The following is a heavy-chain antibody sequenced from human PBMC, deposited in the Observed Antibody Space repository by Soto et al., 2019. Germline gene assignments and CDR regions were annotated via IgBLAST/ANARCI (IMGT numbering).Heavy chain of an antibody. J-gene: IGHJ5*02. V-gene: IGHV3-21*01. D-gene: IGHD2-15*01. CDR2: ISSSSSYI. CDR3: ARDPARYCSGGSCYSGWFDP. CDR1: GFTFSSYS. Sequence: GGSLRLSCAASGFTFSSYSMNWVRQAPGKGLEWVSSISSSSSYIYYADSVKGRFTISRDNAKNSLYLQMNSLRAEDTAVYYCARDPARYCSGGSCYSGWFDPWGQGTLVTVSS.